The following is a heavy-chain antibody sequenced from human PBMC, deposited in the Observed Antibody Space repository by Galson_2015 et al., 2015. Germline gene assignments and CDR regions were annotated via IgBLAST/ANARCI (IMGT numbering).Heavy chain of an antibody. D-gene: IGHD5-24*01. CDR2: IKQDGSTK. J-gene: IGHJ4*02. Sequence: SLRLSCAASGFTFSSFWMTWVRQAPGKGLEWVANIKQDGSTKYYVASVRGRFIISRDNAQNSLFLKMNSLSAGDTAVYFCARLGERQKVDFWGQGALVTVSS. CDR3: ARLGERQKVDF. CDR1: GFTFSSFW. V-gene: IGHV3-7*05.